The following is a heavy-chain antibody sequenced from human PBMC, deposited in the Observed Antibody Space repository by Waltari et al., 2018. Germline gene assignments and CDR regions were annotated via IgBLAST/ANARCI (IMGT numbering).Heavy chain of an antibody. CDR3: GRESTTDWYVDH. CDR2: INDDGSRT. V-gene: IGHV3-74*01. Sequence: EVQMVESGGGLVQPGGSLRLSCAASGFTFSRNLMHWVRQGPGKGLVWVARINDDGSRTAYADSVKGRVTISRDNAKNILYLEMSSLTAEDTAVYYCGRESTTDWYVDHWGQGTLVTVSS. J-gene: IGHJ4*02. D-gene: IGHD3-9*01. CDR1: GFTFSRNL.